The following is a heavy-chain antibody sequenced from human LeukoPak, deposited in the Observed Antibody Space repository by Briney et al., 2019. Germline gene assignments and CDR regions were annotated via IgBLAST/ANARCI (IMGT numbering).Heavy chain of an antibody. CDR3: ASVRSGYHFDY. D-gene: IGHD3-3*01. CDR1: GGSISRDDYY. Sequence: SQTLSLTCSVSGGSISRDDYYWSWIRQPPGKGLEWIAYIYHTGSTYYNPSLKGRVTMSVDTSKNQFSLNLNSVTAADTAVYYCASVRSGYHFDYWGQGTLVTVSS. V-gene: IGHV4-30-4*01. J-gene: IGHJ4*02. CDR2: IYHTGST.